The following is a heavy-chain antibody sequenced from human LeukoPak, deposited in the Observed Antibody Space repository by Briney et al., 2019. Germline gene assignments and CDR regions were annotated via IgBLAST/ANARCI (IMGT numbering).Heavy chain of an antibody. V-gene: IGHV3-30-3*01. D-gene: IGHD2-2*01. CDR3: ARDQAAKDIVVVPAARDAFDI. CDR2: ISYDGSNK. Sequence: GRSLRLSCAASGFTFSSYAMHWVRQAPGKGLEWVAVISYDGSNKYYADSVKGRFTISRDNSKNTLYLQMNSLRAEDTAVYYCARDQAAKDIVVVPAARDAFDIWGQGTMVTVSS. CDR1: GFTFSSYA. J-gene: IGHJ3*02.